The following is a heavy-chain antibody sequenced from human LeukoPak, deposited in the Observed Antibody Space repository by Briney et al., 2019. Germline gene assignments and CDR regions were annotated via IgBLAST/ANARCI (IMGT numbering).Heavy chain of an antibody. D-gene: IGHD5-24*01. Sequence: GGSLRLSCAASGFTFSSYAMSWVCQAPGKGLEWVSAISGSGGSTYYADSVKGRFTISRDNSENTLYLQMNSLRAEDTAVYYCAKDPVEMATITEYFQHWGQGTLVTVSS. V-gene: IGHV3-23*01. CDR1: GFTFSSYA. J-gene: IGHJ1*01. CDR2: ISGSGGST. CDR3: AKDPVEMATITEYFQH.